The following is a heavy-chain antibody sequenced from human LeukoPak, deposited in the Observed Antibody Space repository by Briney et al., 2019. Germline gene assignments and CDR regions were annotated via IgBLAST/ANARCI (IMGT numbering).Heavy chain of an antibody. V-gene: IGHV3-23*01. J-gene: IGHJ4*02. Sequence: GGSLRLSCAASGFTFRNYGMSWVRRAPGKGLEWVSVVSDSGSSAYYTDSVKGRFTISRDNSKNTLYLQMNSLRAEDTAVYYCAPDLGGAAWSLDYWGQGTLVTVSS. CDR1: GFTFRNYG. CDR3: APDLGGAAWSLDY. D-gene: IGHD2-15*01. CDR2: VSDSGSSA.